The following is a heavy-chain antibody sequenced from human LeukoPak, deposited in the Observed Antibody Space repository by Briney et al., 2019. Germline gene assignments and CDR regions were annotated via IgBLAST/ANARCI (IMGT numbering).Heavy chain of an antibody. CDR1: GFTFSSYG. V-gene: IGHV3-30*18. CDR2: ISYDGSNK. Sequence: GGAPRISCAAPGFTFSSYGMHWGRQAPGKGLEWGAVISYDGSNKYYADSVKGRFTISRDNSKNTLYLQMNSLRAEDTAVYYCAKGRMGSSSWYYFDYWGQGTLVTVSS. J-gene: IGHJ4*02. CDR3: AKGRMGSSSWYYFDY. D-gene: IGHD6-13*01.